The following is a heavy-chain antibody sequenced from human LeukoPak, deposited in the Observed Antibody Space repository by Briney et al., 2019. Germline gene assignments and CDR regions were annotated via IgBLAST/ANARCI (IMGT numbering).Heavy chain of an antibody. CDR3: ASPGYNYGHFDY. CDR2: INPSGGST. CDR1: GYTFTSYY. V-gene: IGHV1-46*01. J-gene: IGHJ4*02. Sequence: RASVTVSCKASGYTFTSYYMHWVRQAPGQGLEWMGIINPSGGSTSYAQKFQGRVTMTRDTSTSTVYMELSSLRSEDTAVYYCASPGYNYGHFDYWGQGTLVTVSS. D-gene: IGHD5-18*01.